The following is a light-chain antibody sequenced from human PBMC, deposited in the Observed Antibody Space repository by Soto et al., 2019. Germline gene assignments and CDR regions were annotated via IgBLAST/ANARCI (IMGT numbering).Light chain of an antibody. V-gene: IGKV1-39*01. CDR3: QQRSHWPRT. Sequence: DIQMTQSPSSLSASVGDRVTITCRASQSISSYLNWYLQKPGKAPKLLIYAASSLQSGVPSRFSGSGSGTDFTLTIASLQPDDFATYYCQQRSHWPRTFGQGTKVDIK. J-gene: IGKJ1*01. CDR1: QSISSY. CDR2: AAS.